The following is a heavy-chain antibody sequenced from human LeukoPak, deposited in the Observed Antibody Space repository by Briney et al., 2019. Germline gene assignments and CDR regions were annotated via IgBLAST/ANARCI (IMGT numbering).Heavy chain of an antibody. Sequence: SETLSLTCTVSGGSISSYYWSWVRQPPGKGLEWIGYIYYSGSTNYNPSLKSRVTISVDTSKNQFSLKLSSVTAADTAVYYCARGTRHQAFDIWGQGTMVTVSS. CDR3: ARGTRHQAFDI. CDR2: IYYSGST. D-gene: IGHD2-2*01. CDR1: GGSISSYY. V-gene: IGHV4-59*01. J-gene: IGHJ3*02.